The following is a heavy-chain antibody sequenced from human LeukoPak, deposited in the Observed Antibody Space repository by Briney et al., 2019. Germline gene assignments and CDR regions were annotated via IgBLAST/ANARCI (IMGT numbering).Heavy chain of an antibody. Sequence: VTSLRLSCAASQFTFSSYDMHWVRQAPGKGLHWVAIISSDGSVTYYADSVKGRFTISRDNSKNTVYLQMNTLRAEDTAVYYCAKNEGVHYDLYYFDYWGQGTLVTVSS. CDR1: QFTFSSYD. CDR2: ISSDGSVT. V-gene: IGHV3-30*18. CDR3: AKNEGVHYDLYYFDY. J-gene: IGHJ4*02. D-gene: IGHD3-22*01.